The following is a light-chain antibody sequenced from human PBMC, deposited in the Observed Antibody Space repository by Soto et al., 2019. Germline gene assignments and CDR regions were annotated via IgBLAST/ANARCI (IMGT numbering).Light chain of an antibody. Sequence: EIVLTQSPATLSLSPGARATLSCAANESLNSHLGWYQQTPGPPPRLLISGASNRATGIPDRFSGSGPGTDFTLTISRLEPEDFAVYYCQQYGSSGTFGQGTKVDIK. CDR3: QQYGSSGT. CDR2: GAS. J-gene: IGKJ1*01. CDR1: ESLNSH. V-gene: IGKV3-20*01.